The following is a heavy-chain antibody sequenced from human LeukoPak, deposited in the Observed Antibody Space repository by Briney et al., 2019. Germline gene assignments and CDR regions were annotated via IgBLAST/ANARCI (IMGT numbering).Heavy chain of an antibody. CDR1: GGSISSYY. CDR3: ARGRSDTAMVTG. J-gene: IGHJ4*02. D-gene: IGHD5-18*01. Sequence: SETLSLTCTVSGGSISSYYWSWVRQPPGKGLEWIGYIYYSGSTNYNPFLKSRVTISVDTSKNQFSLKLSSVTAADTAVYYCARGRSDTAMVTGWGQGTLVTVSS. CDR2: IYYSGST. V-gene: IGHV4-59*01.